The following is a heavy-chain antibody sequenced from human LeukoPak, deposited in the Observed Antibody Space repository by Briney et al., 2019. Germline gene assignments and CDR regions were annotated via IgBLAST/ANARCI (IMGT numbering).Heavy chain of an antibody. D-gene: IGHD6-13*01. Sequence: PGGSLRLSCAASGFTFSAYWMHWVRQVPGKGLEWVSRINNDGSSTTYADSVKGRFTISRDNAKNTLFLQMNSLRAEDTAVYYCARDSRADYWYLDLWGRGTLVTVSS. V-gene: IGHV3-74*01. CDR1: GFTFSAYW. CDR3: ARDSRADYWYLDL. J-gene: IGHJ2*01. CDR2: INNDGSST.